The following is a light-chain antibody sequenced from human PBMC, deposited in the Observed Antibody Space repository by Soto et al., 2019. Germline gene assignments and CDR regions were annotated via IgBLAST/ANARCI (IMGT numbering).Light chain of an antibody. J-gene: IGKJ4*01. CDR3: QQFDKLIT. Sequence: EIVLTQSPATLSLSPGERATLSCGASQTISNNFLAWYQQRPGLAPRLLIYDASNRAAGIPDRFSGSGSGTDFTLTISRLEPEDFAVCYCQQFDKLITFGGGTKVDI. CDR1: QTISNNF. CDR2: DAS. V-gene: IGKV3D-20*01.